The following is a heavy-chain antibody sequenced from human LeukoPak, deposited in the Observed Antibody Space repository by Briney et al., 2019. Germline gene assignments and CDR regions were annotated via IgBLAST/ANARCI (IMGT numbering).Heavy chain of an antibody. CDR2: ISSNGGST. CDR3: VKDPSDGYFYY. J-gene: IGHJ4*02. Sequence: GGSLRPSCSASGFTFSSYATHWVRQAPGKGLEYVSAISSNGGSTYYADSVKGRFTISRDNSKNTLYLQMSSLRPEDTAVYHCVKDPSDGYFYYWGQGTLVTVSS. V-gene: IGHV3-64D*09. CDR1: GFTFSSYA. D-gene: IGHD5-24*01.